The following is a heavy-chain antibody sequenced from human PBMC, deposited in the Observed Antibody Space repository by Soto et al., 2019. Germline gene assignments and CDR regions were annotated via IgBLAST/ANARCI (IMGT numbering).Heavy chain of an antibody. CDR2: IYYSGRT. D-gene: IGHD2-15*01. V-gene: IGHV4-31*03. CDR3: ASVIGGGSEYYFDF. Sequence: SETLSLTCTVSGVSISSGGYYWSWIRQHPGKGLEWIGNIYYSGRTYYNPSLKSRVILSVDTSKNHFSLTLRSVTAADSAMYYCASVIGGGSEYYFDFWGQGALVTVSS. CDR1: GVSISSGGYY. J-gene: IGHJ4*02.